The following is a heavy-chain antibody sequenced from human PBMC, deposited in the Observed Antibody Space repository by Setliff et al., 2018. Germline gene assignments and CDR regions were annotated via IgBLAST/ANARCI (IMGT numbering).Heavy chain of an antibody. J-gene: IGHJ4*02. CDR2: INTSGST. D-gene: IGHD3-10*01. CDR1: GGSISYNY. Sequence: LSLTCTVSGGSISYNYWSWIRQPAGKGPQWIGRINTSGSTKYNPSLKSRVTMSVDTSKNQFSLKLSAVTATDTAVYYCARDVGGEGYFDSWGQGTLVTVSS. CDR3: ARDVGGEGYFDS. V-gene: IGHV4-4*07.